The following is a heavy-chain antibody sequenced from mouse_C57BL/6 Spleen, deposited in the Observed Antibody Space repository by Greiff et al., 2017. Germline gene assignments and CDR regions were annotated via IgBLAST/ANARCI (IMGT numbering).Heavy chain of an antibody. CDR3: ARSGYSNYNYYAMDY. V-gene: IGHV1-18*01. CDR2: INPNNGGT. D-gene: IGHD2-5*01. Sequence: EVQLQQSGPELVKPGASVKIPCKASGYTFTDYNMDWVKQSHGKSLEWIGDINPNNGGTIYNQKFKGKATLTVDKSSSTAYMELRSLTSEDTAVYYCARSGYSNYNYYAMDYWGQGTSVTVSS. CDR1: GYTFTDYN. J-gene: IGHJ4*01.